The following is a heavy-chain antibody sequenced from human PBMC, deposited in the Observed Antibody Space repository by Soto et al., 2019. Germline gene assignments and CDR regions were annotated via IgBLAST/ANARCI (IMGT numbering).Heavy chain of an antibody. Sequence: EGSLRLSCAASGFSFSTYSMNWVRQAPGKGLEWLSYIITTGGNMFYADSVRGRFTISRDNGKNSVYLQMNSLRDEDTAVCYCARDTGYAFDIWGQGTRVTVSS. CDR2: IITTGGNM. V-gene: IGHV3-48*02. CDR3: ARDTGYAFDI. D-gene: IGHD2-8*02. J-gene: IGHJ3*02. CDR1: GFSFSTYS.